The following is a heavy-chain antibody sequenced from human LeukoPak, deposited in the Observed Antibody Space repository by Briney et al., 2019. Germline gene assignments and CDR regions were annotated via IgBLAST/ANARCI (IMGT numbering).Heavy chain of an antibody. V-gene: IGHV3-7*01. CDR1: GFTFTTYY. J-gene: IGHJ4*02. CDR2: INHAATET. D-gene: IGHD1-1*01. Sequence: GGSLRLSCAASGFTFTTYYMTWGRQAPGKGLGGGANINHAATETYYVDSVTGRFTFSRDNAKNSVYLQMNNLRAEDTAVYYCGRENWSIDYWGQGTLVTVSS. CDR3: GRENWSIDY.